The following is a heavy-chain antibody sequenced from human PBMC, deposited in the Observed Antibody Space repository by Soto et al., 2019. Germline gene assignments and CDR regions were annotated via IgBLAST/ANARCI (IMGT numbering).Heavy chain of an antibody. V-gene: IGHV4-31*03. CDR2: ISYSGSS. CDR3: AIATPAGSADF. CDR1: GGSNIRDGYY. D-gene: IGHD2-2*01. Sequence: PSETLSLTCTVSGGSNIRDGYYWSWIRQHPGKGLEWIAYISYSGSSYSNPSLKSRVTISADTSKNQFSLRLTSVTAADTAVYFCAIATPAGSADFWGQGTLVTVSS. J-gene: IGHJ4*02.